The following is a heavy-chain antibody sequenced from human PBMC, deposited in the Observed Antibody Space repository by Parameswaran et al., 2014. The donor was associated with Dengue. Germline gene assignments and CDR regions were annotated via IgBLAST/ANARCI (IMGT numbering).Heavy chain of an antibody. V-gene: IGHV1-69*01. D-gene: IGHD6-6*01. CDR2: IIPIFGTA. CDR3: ARGSSDAFDI. J-gene: IGHJ3*02. Sequence: VRQAPGQGLEWMGGIIPIFGTANYAQKFQGRVTITADESTSTAYMELSSLRSEDTAVYYCARGSSDAFDIWGQGTMVTVSS.